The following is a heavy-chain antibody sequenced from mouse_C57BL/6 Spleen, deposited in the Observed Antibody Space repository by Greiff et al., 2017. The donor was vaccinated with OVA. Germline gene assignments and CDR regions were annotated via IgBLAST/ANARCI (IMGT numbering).Heavy chain of an antibody. J-gene: IGHJ3*01. CDR2: IDPSDSYT. V-gene: IGHV1-50*01. CDR3: ASGNGNFGSY. CDR1: GYTFTSYW. Sequence: VQLQQPGAELVKPGASVKLSCKASGYTFTSYWMQWVKQRPGQGLEWIGEIDPSDSYTNYNQKFKGKATLTVDTSSSTAYMQLSSLTSEDSAVYYCASGNGNFGSYWGQGTLVTVSA. D-gene: IGHD2-1*01.